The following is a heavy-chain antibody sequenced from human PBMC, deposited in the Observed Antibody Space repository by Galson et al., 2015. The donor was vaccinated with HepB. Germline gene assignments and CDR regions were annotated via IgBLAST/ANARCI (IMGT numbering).Heavy chain of an antibody. CDR3: ARTYYYDSSFYYSPFDP. J-gene: IGHJ5*02. CDR2: ISGGSSTI. D-gene: IGHD3-22*01. Sequence: SLRLSCAASGFTFSSYSMNWVRQVPGKGLEWVSYISGGSSTIYYADSVKGRFTISRDNAKKSLYLQMNSLRAEDTAVYYCARTYYYDSSFYYSPFDPWGQGTLVTVSS. V-gene: IGHV3-48*04. CDR1: GFTFSSYS.